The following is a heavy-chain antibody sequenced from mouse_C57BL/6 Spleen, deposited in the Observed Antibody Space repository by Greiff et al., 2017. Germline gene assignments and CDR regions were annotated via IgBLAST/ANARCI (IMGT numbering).Heavy chain of an antibody. V-gene: IGHV1-69*01. CDR2: IDPSDSYT. J-gene: IGHJ3*01. Sequence: VKLQQPGAELVMPGASVKLSCKASGYTFTSYWMHWVKQRPGQGLEWIGEIDPSDSYTNYNQKFKGKSTLTVDKSSSTAYMQLSSLTSEDSAVYYCASGGFAYWGQGTLVTVSA. CDR3: ASGGFAY. CDR1: GYTFTSYW.